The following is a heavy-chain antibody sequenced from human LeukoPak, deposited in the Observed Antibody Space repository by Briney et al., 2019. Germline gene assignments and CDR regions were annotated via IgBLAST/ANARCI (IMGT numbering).Heavy chain of an antibody. D-gene: IGHD3-10*01. CDR3: ARVLLWFGELSFGLDY. CDR2: ISSSGSTI. Sequence: GGSLRLSCAASGFTFSSYSMNWVRQAPGKGLEWVSSISSSGSTIYYADSVKGRFTISRDNAKNSLYLQMNSLRAEDTAVYYCARVLLWFGELSFGLDYWGQGTLVTVSS. CDR1: GFTFSSYS. J-gene: IGHJ4*02. V-gene: IGHV3-21*04.